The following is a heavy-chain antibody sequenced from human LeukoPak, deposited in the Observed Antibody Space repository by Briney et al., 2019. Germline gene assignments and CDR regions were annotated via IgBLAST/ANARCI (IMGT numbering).Heavy chain of an antibody. CDR3: ASDLDYGDIDDSFDV. CDR1: GFTFSSYA. J-gene: IGHJ3*01. D-gene: IGHD4-17*01. V-gene: IGHV3-23*01. CDR2: ISGSGGST. Sequence: QTGGSLRLSCAASGFTFSSYAMSWVRQAPGKGLEWVSAISGSGGSTYYADSVKGRFTISRDNPKNTLYLQMNSLRAEDTAAYHCASDLDYGDIDDSFDVWGQGTMVTVSS.